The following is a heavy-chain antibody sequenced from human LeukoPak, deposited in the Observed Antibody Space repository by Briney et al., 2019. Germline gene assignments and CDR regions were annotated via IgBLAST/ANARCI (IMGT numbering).Heavy chain of an antibody. J-gene: IGHJ5*02. D-gene: IGHD6-13*01. V-gene: IGHV1-2*02. CDR2: INPNSGGT. CDR3: ARGYSSSWRHRIAPGEFDP. Sequence: VASVKVSCKASGYTFTGYYMHWVRQAPGQGLEWMGWINPNSGGTNYAQKFQGRVTMTRDTSISTAYMELSRLRSDDTAVYYCARGYSSSWRHRIAPGEFDPWGQGTLVTVSS. CDR1: GYTFTGYY.